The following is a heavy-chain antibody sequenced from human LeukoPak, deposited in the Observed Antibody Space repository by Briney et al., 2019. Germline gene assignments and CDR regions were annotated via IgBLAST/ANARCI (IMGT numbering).Heavy chain of an antibody. CDR1: GYTFSNFG. CDR2: ISTYNGNT. D-gene: IGHD3-3*01. CDR3: AREQPHFDFWSNYLEGNWFDP. V-gene: IGHV1-18*01. Sequence: ASVKVSCKASGYTFSNFGISWVRQAPGQGLEWMGWISTYNGNTNYAQKFQGRVTMTTDTSTTTVYMELRSLRSDDTALYHCAREQPHFDFWSNYLEGNWFDPWGPGTLVTVSS. J-gene: IGHJ5*02.